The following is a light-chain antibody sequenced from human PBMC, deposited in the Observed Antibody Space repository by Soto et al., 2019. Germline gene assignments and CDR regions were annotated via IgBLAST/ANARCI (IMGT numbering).Light chain of an antibody. CDR3: CSFARSITLV. Sequence: QSALTQPASVSGSPGQSITISCTGSSSDVGSYNLVSWYQQLPGEAPKLMIYEGSKRPSGVSNRFSGSKSGNTASLTISGLQAEDEADYCCCSFARSITLVFGGGTKLTVL. J-gene: IGLJ2*01. CDR2: EGS. V-gene: IGLV2-23*01. CDR1: SSDVGSYNL.